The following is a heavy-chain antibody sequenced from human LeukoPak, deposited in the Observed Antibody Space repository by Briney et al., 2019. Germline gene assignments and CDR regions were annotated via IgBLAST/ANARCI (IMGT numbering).Heavy chain of an antibody. CDR3: ATDRSSTDDYYFDY. Sequence: ASVKVSCKASGYSFTSYYIHWVRQAPGQGLEWMGIINPSGGSTSYAQKFQGRVIMTRDTSTSTVYMDLSSLRSEDTAVYYCATDRSSTDDYYFDYWGQGTLVTVSS. J-gene: IGHJ4*02. CDR1: GYSFTSYY. CDR2: INPSGGST. V-gene: IGHV1-46*01. D-gene: IGHD2-2*01.